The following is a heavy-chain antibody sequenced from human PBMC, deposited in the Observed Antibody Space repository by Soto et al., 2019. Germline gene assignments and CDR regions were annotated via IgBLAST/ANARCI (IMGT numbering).Heavy chain of an antibody. CDR2: ISSRSSYI. CDR1: GFTFSNYN. V-gene: IGHV3-21*04. CDR3: ARDLRVVDFDY. Sequence: EVQLVESGGGLVKPGGSLRLSCAASGFTFSNYNMNWVRQAPGKGLEWVSSISSRSSYIYYADSVKGRFTISRDNAENSLYLQMKSLRAEDTAVYYCARDLRVVDFDYGGQGTVVTVSS. D-gene: IGHD2-21*01. J-gene: IGHJ4*02.